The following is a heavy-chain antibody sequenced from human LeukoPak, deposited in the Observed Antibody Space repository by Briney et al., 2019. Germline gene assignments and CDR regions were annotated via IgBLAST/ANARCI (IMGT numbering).Heavy chain of an antibody. CDR3: AGGAGWLSDY. V-gene: IGHV3-7*03. D-gene: IGHD2-15*01. CDR1: GFTFSPYW. CDR2: IKEDGSEE. J-gene: IGHJ4*02. Sequence: GGSLRLSCAASGFTFSPYWMNWFRQAPGKGLEWVTLIKEDGSEELYDGSVEGRFTISRDSGKNSLYLQMNSLRAEDTAVYYCAGGAGWLSDYWGQGTLVTASS.